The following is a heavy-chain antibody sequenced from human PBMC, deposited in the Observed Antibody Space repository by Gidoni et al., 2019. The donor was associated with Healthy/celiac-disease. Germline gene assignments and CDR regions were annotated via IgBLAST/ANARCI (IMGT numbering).Heavy chain of an antibody. CDR3: ARRGAGYYFDY. V-gene: IGHV4-39*01. D-gene: IGHD6-19*01. Sequence: QLQLQESGPGLVKPSETLSLTCTVSGGSISSSSYYWGWIRQPPGKGLEWIGSIDYSGSTYYNPSLKSRVTISVDTSKNQFSLKLSSVTAADTAVYYCARRGAGYYFDYWGQGTLVTVSS. CDR2: IDYSGST. J-gene: IGHJ4*02. CDR1: GGSISSSSYY.